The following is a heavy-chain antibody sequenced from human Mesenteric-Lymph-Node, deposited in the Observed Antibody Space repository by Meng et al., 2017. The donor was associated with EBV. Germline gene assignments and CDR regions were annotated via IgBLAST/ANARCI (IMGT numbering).Heavy chain of an antibody. CDR2: ISSSGSTI. J-gene: IGHJ4*02. CDR3: ARDLNAHFDY. V-gene: IGHV3-11*01. D-gene: IGHD2-2*01. Sequence: LVGSGGGLVQSEGSLIHSCAASGFTFSDSYMSCVRPAPGKGLEWVSYISSSGSTIYYADSVKGRFTISRDNAKNSLYLQMNSLRAEDTAVHYCARDLNAHFDYWGQGTLVTVSS. CDR1: GFTFSDSY.